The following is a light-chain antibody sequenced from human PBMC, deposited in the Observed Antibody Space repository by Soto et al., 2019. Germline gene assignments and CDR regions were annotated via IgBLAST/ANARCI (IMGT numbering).Light chain of an antibody. V-gene: IGKV3-20*01. CDR2: GAC. J-gene: IGKJ1*01. CDR1: PSVSSSY. Sequence: EIVLTQSPGTLSLSPGERATLSCRASPSVSSSYLAWYQQKPGQAPRRIMYGACNRDTGIPDRFSGSGSGTDFTLTISRLEPEDSAGYYCQQYGSSLWTFGQGTKVEIK. CDR3: QQYGSSLWT.